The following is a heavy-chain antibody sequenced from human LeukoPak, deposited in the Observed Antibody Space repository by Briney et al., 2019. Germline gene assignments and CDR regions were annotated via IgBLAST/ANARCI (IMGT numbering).Heavy chain of an antibody. J-gene: IGHJ4*02. D-gene: IGHD3-22*01. CDR3: ATEGDYYDSSGEVAY. Sequence: GGSLRLSXAASGFTFSSYWMSWVRQTPGKGLEWLANIKQDGSEKYYVDSVKGRFTISRDNAKNSLYLQMNSLRAEDTAVYYCATEGDYYDSSGEVAYWGQGTLVTVSS. V-gene: IGHV3-7*01. CDR1: GFTFSSYW. CDR2: IKQDGSEK.